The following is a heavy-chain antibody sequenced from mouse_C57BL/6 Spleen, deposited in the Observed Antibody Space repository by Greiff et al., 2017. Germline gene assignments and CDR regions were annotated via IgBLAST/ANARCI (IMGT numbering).Heavy chain of an antibody. Sequence: VQLQQSGAELAKPGASVQLSCKASGYTFTSYWLHWVKQRPGPGLEWIGYINPSSGYTKYNQKFKDKATVTAAKSSSTAYMQLSSLTYEDAAVYDCASPTTVVATNWYFDVWGTGTTVTVSS. J-gene: IGHJ1*03. CDR3: ASPTTVVATNWYFDV. CDR2: INPSSGYT. V-gene: IGHV1-7*01. D-gene: IGHD1-1*01. CDR1: GYTFTSYW.